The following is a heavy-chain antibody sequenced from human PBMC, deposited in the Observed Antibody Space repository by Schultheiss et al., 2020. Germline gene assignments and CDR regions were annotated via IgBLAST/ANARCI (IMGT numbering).Heavy chain of an antibody. CDR1: GGSISSSDYY. CDR3: ARHSSSHTNFDY. Sequence: GSLRLSCTVSGGSISSSDYYWGWIRQPPGKGLEWIGSFFYSGNTYYNPSLKSRVTISVDASKNQFSLKLSSVTATDTAAYYCARHSSSHTNFDYWGQGTLVTVSS. CDR2: FFYSGNT. D-gene: IGHD2-2*02. J-gene: IGHJ4*02. V-gene: IGHV4-39*01.